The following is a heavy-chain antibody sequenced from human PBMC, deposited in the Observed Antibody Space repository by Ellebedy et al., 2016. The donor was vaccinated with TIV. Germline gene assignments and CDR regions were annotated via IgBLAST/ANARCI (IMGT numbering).Heavy chain of an antibody. V-gene: IGHV3-21*01. Sequence: PGGSLRLSCAASGFTFSSYSMNWVRQAPGKGLEWVSCISSSGTYIYYADSLKGRFTISRDSAKNSLYLQMNSLRAEDTAVYYCARGSCDLPFDYWGQGTLFTVSS. J-gene: IGHJ4*02. CDR2: ISSSGTYI. CDR3: ARGSCDLPFDY. CDR1: GFTFSSYS. D-gene: IGHD1-26*01.